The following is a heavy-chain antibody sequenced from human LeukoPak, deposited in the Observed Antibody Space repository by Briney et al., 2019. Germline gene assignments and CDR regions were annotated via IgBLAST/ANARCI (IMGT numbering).Heavy chain of an antibody. Sequence: GGSLRLSCAASGFTFSSYAMTWVRQAPGKGLEWVSGISGSGGSTYYADSVKGRFTISRDNSKNTLYLQMNSLRAEDTAVFCCAKGGYYDFWSGYAFDIWGQGTMVTVSS. CDR1: GFTFSSYA. J-gene: IGHJ3*02. D-gene: IGHD3-3*01. CDR3: AKGGYYDFWSGYAFDI. V-gene: IGHV3-23*01. CDR2: ISGSGGST.